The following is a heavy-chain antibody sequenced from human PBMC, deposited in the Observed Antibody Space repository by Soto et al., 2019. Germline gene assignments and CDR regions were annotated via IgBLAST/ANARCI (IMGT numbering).Heavy chain of an antibody. CDR1: GCSISSSSYY. Sequence: KPSETLSLTCTVSGCSISSSSYYWGWIRQPPGKGLEWIGSMYYSGSTYYNPSLKSRVTISVDTSKNQFSLKLSSVTAADTAVYYCAMGVSRTFFGFYSDYWGQGTLVTVSS. D-gene: IGHD3-3*01. CDR2: MYYSGST. V-gene: IGHV4-39*01. J-gene: IGHJ4*02. CDR3: AMGVSRTFFGFYSDY.